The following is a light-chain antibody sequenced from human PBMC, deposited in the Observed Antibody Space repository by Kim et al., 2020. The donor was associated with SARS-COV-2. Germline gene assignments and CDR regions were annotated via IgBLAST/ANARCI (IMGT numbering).Light chain of an antibody. V-gene: IGKV1-39*01. CDR3: QQSFGTPRT. CDR2: LAS. CDR1: QSISTY. J-gene: IGKJ2*01. Sequence: DIQLTQSPSSLSASVGDRVTITCRASQSISTYLNWYQQRPGTAPKLLIFLASTLQSGVPSRFGGSGSGTDFTLTITNLQPEDFALYYCQQSFGTPRTFGQGTKLGIK.